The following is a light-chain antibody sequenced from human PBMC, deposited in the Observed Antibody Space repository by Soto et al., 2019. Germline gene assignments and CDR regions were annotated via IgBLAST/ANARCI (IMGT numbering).Light chain of an antibody. CDR3: CSYAGCTTVV. CDR1: SGDVGSYNP. Sequence: QSALTQPASVSGSPGQSITISCSGASGDVGSYNPVSWYQQHPGKAPKLTIYEDSKRPSGVSNRFSGSKSGNTASLTISGLQAEDEADYYCCSYAGCTTVVFGGGTQLTVL. CDR2: EDS. J-gene: IGLJ2*01. V-gene: IGLV2-23*01.